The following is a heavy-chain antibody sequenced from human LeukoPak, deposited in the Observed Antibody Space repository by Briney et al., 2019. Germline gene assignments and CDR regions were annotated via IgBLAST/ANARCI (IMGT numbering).Heavy chain of an antibody. Sequence: GGSLRLSCAASGFTFSNAWMSWIRQAPGKGLEWVSYISSSGTYTNNADSVKGRFTISRDNAKNSLYLQMNSLRAEDTAVYYCARDRDGGYFDYWGQGTLVTVSS. CDR3: ARDRDGGYFDY. J-gene: IGHJ4*02. V-gene: IGHV3-11*05. CDR2: ISSSGTYT. D-gene: IGHD3-10*01. CDR1: GFTFSNAW.